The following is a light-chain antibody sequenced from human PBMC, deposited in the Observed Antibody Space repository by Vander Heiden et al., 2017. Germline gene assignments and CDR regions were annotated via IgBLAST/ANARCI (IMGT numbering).Light chain of an antibody. Sequence: SYELTQPPSVSVSPGQTASITCSGDKLGDKYACWYQQKPGQSPVLVIYQDSKRPSGIPERFSGSNSGNTATLTISGTQAMDEADDYCQAWDSSTHVVCGGGTKLTVL. J-gene: IGLJ2*01. V-gene: IGLV3-1*01. CDR3: QAWDSSTHVV. CDR1: KLGDKY. CDR2: QDS.